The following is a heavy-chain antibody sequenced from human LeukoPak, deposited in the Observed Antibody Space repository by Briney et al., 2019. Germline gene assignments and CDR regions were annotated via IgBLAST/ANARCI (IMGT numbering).Heavy chain of an antibody. CDR1: GYSISSGYY. CDR2: IYHSGST. Sequence: SETLSLTCTVSGYSISSGYYWGWIRQPPGKGLEWIGSIYHSGSTYYNPSLKSRVTISVDTSKNQFSLKLSSVTAADTAVYYCARDIKGSDSKNWFDPWGQGTLVTVSS. J-gene: IGHJ5*02. V-gene: IGHV4-38-2*02. CDR3: ARDIKGSDSKNWFDP. D-gene: IGHD2-21*02.